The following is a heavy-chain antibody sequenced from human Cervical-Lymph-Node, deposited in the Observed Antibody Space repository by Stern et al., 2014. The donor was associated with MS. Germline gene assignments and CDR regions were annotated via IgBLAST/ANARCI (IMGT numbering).Heavy chain of an antibody. CDR2: ISYDGSNK. Sequence: VQLVESGGGVVQPGRSLRLSCAASGFTFSSYAMHWVRQAPGKGLEWVAVISYDGSNKYYAESVKGRFTISRDNSKNTLYMQKNSLRAEDTAVYYWARDGYYDSSGYYAFDIWGQGTMVTVSS. D-gene: IGHD3-22*01. J-gene: IGHJ3*02. CDR3: ARDGYYDSSGYYAFDI. V-gene: IGHV3-30-3*01. CDR1: GFTFSSYA.